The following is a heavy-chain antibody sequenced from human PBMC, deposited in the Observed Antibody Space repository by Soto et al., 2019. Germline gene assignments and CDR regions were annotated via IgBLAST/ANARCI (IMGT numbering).Heavy chain of an antibody. CDR2: ISSSSSTI. Sequence: GGSLRLSCAASGFTFSSYSMNWVRQAPGKGLEWVSYISSSSSTIYYADSVKGRFTISRDNAKNSLYLQMNSLRDEDTAVYYCARVAAEILLWFGMDVWGQGTTVTVSS. D-gene: IGHD3-10*01. CDR3: ARVAAEILLWFGMDV. V-gene: IGHV3-48*02. J-gene: IGHJ6*02. CDR1: GFTFSSYS.